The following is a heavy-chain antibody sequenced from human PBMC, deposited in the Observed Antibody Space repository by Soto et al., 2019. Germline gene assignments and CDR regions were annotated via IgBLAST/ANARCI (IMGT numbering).Heavy chain of an antibody. CDR3: TSNIYYDFWSGYYAFDI. D-gene: IGHD3-3*01. CDR2: IKPDGSGK. V-gene: IGHV3-7*01. J-gene: IGHJ3*02. CDR1: GVILSSYW. Sequence: EVQLVESGGGFVQPGGSLRLSCVGSGVILSSYWMSWVRQAPGMGLEWVANIKPDGSGKYYVDSVKGRFTISRDNAKNSLYLQMNSLRAEDTAVYYCTSNIYYDFWSGYYAFDIWGQGTMVTVSS.